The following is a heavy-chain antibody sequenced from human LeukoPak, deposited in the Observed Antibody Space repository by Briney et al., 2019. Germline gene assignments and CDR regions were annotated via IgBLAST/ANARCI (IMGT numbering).Heavy chain of an antibody. V-gene: IGHV1-24*01. D-gene: IGHD3-22*01. CDR2: FDPEDGET. CDR3: ATPRYYYDSSGYPLGCWFDY. J-gene: IGHJ4*02. CDR1: GYTLTELS. Sequence: GASVKVSCKVSGYTLTELSMQWVRQAPGKGLEWMGGFDPEDGETIYAQKFQGRVTMTEDTSTDTAYMELSSLRSEDTAVYYCATPRYYYDSSGYPLGCWFDYWGQGTLVTVSS.